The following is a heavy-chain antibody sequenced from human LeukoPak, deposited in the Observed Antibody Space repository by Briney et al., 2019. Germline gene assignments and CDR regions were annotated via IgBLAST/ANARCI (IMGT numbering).Heavy chain of an antibody. J-gene: IGHJ1*01. CDR2: INSDGSST. D-gene: IGHD3-22*01. V-gene: IGHV3-74*01. CDR3: ARVYYDSSGYFD. CDR1: GFTFSSYW. Sequence: PGGSLRLSCAASGFTFSSYWMHWVRQAPGKGLVWVSRINSDGSSTSYADSVKGRFTISRDNAKNTLYLQMNSLRAEDTAVYYCARVYYDSSGYFDWGQGTLVTVSS.